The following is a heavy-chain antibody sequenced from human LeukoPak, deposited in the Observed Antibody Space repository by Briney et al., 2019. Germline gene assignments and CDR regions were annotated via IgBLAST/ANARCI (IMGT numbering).Heavy chain of an antibody. D-gene: IGHD3-10*01. CDR3: AKDRYPTMVRGVSGESFDY. J-gene: IGHJ4*02. V-gene: IGHV3-23*01. CDR1: GFTFSSYA. Sequence: GGSLRLSCAASGFTFSSYAMSWVHQAPGKGLEWVSAISGSGGSTYYADSAKGRFTISRDNSKNTLCLQMNSLRAEDTAVYYCAKDRYPTMVRGVSGESFDYWGQGTPVTVSS. CDR2: ISGSGGST.